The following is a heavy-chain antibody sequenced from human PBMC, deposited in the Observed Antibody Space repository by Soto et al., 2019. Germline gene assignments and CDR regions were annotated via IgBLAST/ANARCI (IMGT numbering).Heavy chain of an antibody. J-gene: IGHJ4*02. D-gene: IGHD4-4*01. CDR3: STSHVGMSDYSMFY. V-gene: IGHV3-15*01. Sequence: GGSLRLSCAASGLTFTNAWMTWVRQAPGKGLEWVGRIKSKSDGGTTDYAAPVKGRFTISRDDSENTVFLQMNSLKTEDTGVYYCSTSHVGMSDYSMFYWGQGTLVTVSS. CDR2: IKSKSDGGTT. CDR1: GLTFTNAW.